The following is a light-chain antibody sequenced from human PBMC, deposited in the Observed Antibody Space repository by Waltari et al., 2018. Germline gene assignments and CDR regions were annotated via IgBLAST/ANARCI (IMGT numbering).Light chain of an antibody. J-gene: IGLJ2*01. CDR3: SSQSSNNVVI. V-gene: IGLV2-14*03. Sequence: QSALTQPAPVSGSPGQSITISCTGSSSDVGVDGSVSWYQDHPGQAPRVIIYDVNNRPSGLSDRFSGSQSGNTASLTISGLQAEDEATYYCSSQSSNNVVIVGGGTKLTVL. CDR2: DVN. CDR1: SSDVGVDGS.